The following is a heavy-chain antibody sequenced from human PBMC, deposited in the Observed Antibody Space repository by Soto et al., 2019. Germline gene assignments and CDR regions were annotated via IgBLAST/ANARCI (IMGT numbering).Heavy chain of an antibody. CDR3: ARDGCTSASCDVYGMDV. CDR2: IKGGGSER. J-gene: IGHJ6*02. Sequence: EVQLVESGGGLVQPGGSLRLSCAASGFTFSSYWMSWVRQAPGKGLVWVANIKGGGSERHYVDSVKGRFIISRDNAKNSLFLQMNSLTVEDTAVYYCARDGCTSASCDVYGMDVWGQGTTVTVSS. CDR1: GFTFSSYW. D-gene: IGHD2-2*01. V-gene: IGHV3-7*03.